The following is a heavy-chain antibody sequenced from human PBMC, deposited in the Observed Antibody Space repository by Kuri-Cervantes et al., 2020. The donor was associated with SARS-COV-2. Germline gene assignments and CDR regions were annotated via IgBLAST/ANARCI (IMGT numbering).Heavy chain of an antibody. CDR2: IYHSGST. Sequence: SQTLSLTCAFYGESFSCYYWNWIRQSPGKGLEWIGSIYHSGSTYYNPSLKSRVTISVDTSKNQFSLKLSSVTAADTAVYYCASTTPYYDFWSGYYTPVFDYWGQGTLVTVSS. J-gene: IGHJ4*02. V-gene: IGHV4-34*01. CDR3: ASTTPYYDFWSGYYTPVFDY. CDR1: GESFSCYY. D-gene: IGHD3-3*01.